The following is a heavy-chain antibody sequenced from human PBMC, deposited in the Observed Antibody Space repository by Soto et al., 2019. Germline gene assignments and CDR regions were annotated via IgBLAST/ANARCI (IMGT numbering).Heavy chain of an antibody. Sequence: ASVKVSCKASGYTFTSYGISWVRQAPGQGLEWMGWISAYNGNTNYAQKLQGRVTMTTDTSTSTAYMELRSLRSDDTTVYYCAGYSSGWYWFDPWGQGTLVTVSS. CDR2: ISAYNGNT. J-gene: IGHJ5*02. D-gene: IGHD6-19*01. CDR1: GYTFTSYG. V-gene: IGHV1-18*01. CDR3: AGYSSGWYWFDP.